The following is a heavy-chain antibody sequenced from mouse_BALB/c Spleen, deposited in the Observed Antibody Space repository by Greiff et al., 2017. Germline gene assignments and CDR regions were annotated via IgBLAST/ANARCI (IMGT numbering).Heavy chain of an antibody. D-gene: IGHD2-4*01. Sequence: EVQRVESGGGLVQPGGSRKLSCAASGFTFSSYGMSWVRQTPDKRLELVATINSNGGSTYYPDSVKGRFTISRDNAKNTLYLQMSSLKSEDTAMYYCARYGDYDPYWYFDVWGAGTTVTVSS. V-gene: IGHV5-6-3*01. CDR3: ARYGDYDPYWYFDV. J-gene: IGHJ1*01. CDR2: INSNGGST. CDR1: GFTFSSYG.